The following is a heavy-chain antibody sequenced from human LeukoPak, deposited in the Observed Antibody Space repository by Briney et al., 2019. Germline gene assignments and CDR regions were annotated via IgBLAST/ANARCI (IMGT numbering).Heavy chain of an antibody. J-gene: IGHJ4*02. D-gene: IGHD2/OR15-2a*01. CDR1: GFTFGNYW. Sequence: GGSLRLSCATSGFTFGNYWMCWVRQAPGKGLEWVANIRQDGGDKYYADSVKGRFTISRDNAKNSLYLQMNSLRAEDTAVYSCARVIVTVPGQSDYFDYWGQGTLVTFSS. CDR2: IRQDGGDK. CDR3: ARVIVTVPGQSDYFDY. V-gene: IGHV3-7*03.